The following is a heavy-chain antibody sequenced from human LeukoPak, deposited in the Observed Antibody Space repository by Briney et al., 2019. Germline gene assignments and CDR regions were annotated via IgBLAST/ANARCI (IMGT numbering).Heavy chain of an antibody. Sequence: GGPLRLSCAASGFTFGAYSMNWVRQAPGKGLEWVSSITSGDFVYFADALKGRFTISRDNAKSSLYLEMNSLRADDAAVYYCARGGFNMVRGVIIPSNSYFYYMDIWGKGTTVTVSS. D-gene: IGHD3-10*01. CDR2: ITSGDFV. V-gene: IGHV3-69-1*01. CDR3: ARGGFNMVRGVIIPSNSYFYYMDI. J-gene: IGHJ6*03. CDR1: GFTFGAYS.